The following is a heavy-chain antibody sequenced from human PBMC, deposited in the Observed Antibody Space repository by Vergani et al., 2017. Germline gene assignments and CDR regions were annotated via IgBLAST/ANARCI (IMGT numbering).Heavy chain of an antibody. CDR1: GAPISYWC. CDR2: VCPSGTT. CDR3: PTGDGPIDV. D-gene: IGHD7-27*01. J-gene: IGHJ3*01. V-gene: IGHV4-4*07. Sequence: QVQMQESGPGLVKTSETLSLTCSASGAPISYWCWSWLRQPAGKGLEWIGRVCPSGTTNSKPSLKSRVTMSIDTSKNQFSLKLTSVTAADTAVYYCPTGDGPIDVWGQGTIVTVSS.